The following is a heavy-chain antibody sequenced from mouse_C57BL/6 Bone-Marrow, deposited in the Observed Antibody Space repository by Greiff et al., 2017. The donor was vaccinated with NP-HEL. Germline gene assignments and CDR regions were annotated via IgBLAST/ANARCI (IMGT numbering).Heavy chain of an antibody. V-gene: IGHV3-6*01. Sequence: EVKLVESGRGLVKPSQSLSLTCSVTGYSITSGYYWNWIRQFPGNKLEWMGYISYDGSNNYNPSLKNRISITRDTSKNQFFLKLNSVTTEDTATYYCARDSGLDWGQGTSVTVSS. CDR2: ISYDGSN. CDR1: GYSITSGYY. D-gene: IGHD6-1*01. CDR3: ARDSGLD. J-gene: IGHJ4*01.